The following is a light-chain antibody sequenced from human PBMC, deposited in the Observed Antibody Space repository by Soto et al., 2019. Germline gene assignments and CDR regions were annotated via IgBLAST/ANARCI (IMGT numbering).Light chain of an antibody. Sequence: QPVLTQSPSASASLGASVNLTCTLSSSNITYAIAWHQQQPERGPRSLMRINRDGSHDRGAGVPYRFSGSSSGAELYLAISNLRAEDESYYDGQTCGPGIRVFGGGTKLTVL. CDR1: SSNITYA. J-gene: IGLJ2*01. V-gene: IGLV4-69*01. CDR3: QTCGPGIRV. CDR2: INRDGSH.